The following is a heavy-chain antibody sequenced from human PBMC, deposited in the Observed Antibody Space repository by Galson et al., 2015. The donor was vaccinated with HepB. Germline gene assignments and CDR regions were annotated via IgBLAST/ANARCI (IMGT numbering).Heavy chain of an antibody. CDR2: INPGNGDT. Sequence: SVTVSCKASGYTFTTYAIHWVRQAPGQRLEWMGWINPGNGDTKYSRKFQGRVTIITDTSATTGYMELTSLTSEDSAVYYCTRDYHFWSGFDYWGQGTLVTVSS. V-gene: IGHV1-3*01. D-gene: IGHD3-3*01. J-gene: IGHJ4*02. CDR1: GYTFTTYA. CDR3: TRDYHFWSGFDY.